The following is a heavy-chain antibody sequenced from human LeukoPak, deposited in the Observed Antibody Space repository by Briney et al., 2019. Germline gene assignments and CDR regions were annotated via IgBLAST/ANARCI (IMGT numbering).Heavy chain of an antibody. CDR1: GYTFTGYY. Sequence: ASVKVSCKASGYTFTGYYMHWVRQAPGQGLEWMGWINPNSGGTNYAQKFQGRVTMTRDTSISTAYMELSRLRSDDTAVYYCARSEKDYCSSTSCPSPNDYWGQGTLVTVSS. V-gene: IGHV1-2*02. CDR3: ARSEKDYCSSTSCPSPNDY. J-gene: IGHJ4*02. D-gene: IGHD2-2*01. CDR2: INPNSGGT.